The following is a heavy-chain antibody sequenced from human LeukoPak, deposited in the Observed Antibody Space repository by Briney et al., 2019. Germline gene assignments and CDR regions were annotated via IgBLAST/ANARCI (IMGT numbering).Heavy chain of an antibody. CDR3: ARERSGYSLFDY. J-gene: IGHJ4*02. Sequence: PSETLSLTCTVSGYSISSGYYWGWIRQPPGKGLEWIGSIYHSGSTYYNPSLKSRVTISVDTSKNQFPLKLSSVTAADTAVYYCARERSGYSLFDYWGQGTLVTVSS. CDR1: GYSISSGYY. V-gene: IGHV4-38-2*02. CDR2: IYHSGST. D-gene: IGHD3-22*01.